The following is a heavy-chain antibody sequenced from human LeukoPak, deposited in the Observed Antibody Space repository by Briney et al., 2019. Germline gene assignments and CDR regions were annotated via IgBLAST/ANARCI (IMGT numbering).Heavy chain of an antibody. J-gene: IGHJ3*02. CDR3: ARGDGYSSSWSHSTDAFDI. CDR1: GYTFTSYY. Sequence: RASVKVSCKASGYTFTSYYMHWVRQAPGQGLEWMGIINPSGGSTSYAQKFQGRVTMTRDMSTSTVYMELSSLRSEDTAVYYCARGDGYSSSWSHSTDAFDIWGQGTMVTVSS. CDR2: INPSGGST. D-gene: IGHD6-13*01. V-gene: IGHV1-46*01.